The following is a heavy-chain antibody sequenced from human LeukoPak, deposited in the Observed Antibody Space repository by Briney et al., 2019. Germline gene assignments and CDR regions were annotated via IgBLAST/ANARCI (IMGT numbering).Heavy chain of an antibody. V-gene: IGHV3-30-3*01. D-gene: IGHD3-10*01. CDR3: ARGFVSLLLWVRQLPYYFDD. Sequence: GRSLRLSCAASGITFSAYAMHWVRQAPGKGLEWVAVTSYDGSNNYYADSVKGRFTISRDNSKDTLYLQMNSLRAEDTAVYYCARGFVSLLLWVRQLPYYFDDWGQGTLVTVSS. CDR2: TSYDGSNN. CDR1: GITFSAYA. J-gene: IGHJ4*02.